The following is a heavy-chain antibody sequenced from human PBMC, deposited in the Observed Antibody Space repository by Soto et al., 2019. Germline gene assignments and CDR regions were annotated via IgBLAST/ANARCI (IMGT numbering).Heavy chain of an antibody. CDR3: ARRIPVSGPYGAFDI. CDR2: ISYDGDNQ. Sequence: QVQLVESGGGVVQPGRSLRVSCVASGFTFSNFAMYWVRRAPGNGLEWVALISYDGDNQYYADSLKGRFTISRDNSKNTLDLQMNSPRVEDTAVYYCARRIPVSGPYGAFDIWGQGTMVTVSS. J-gene: IGHJ3*02. CDR1: GFTFSNFA. D-gene: IGHD2-21*01. V-gene: IGHV3-30*03.